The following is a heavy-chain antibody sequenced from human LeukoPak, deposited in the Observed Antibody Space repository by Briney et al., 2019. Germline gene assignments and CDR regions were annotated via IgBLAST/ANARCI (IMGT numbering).Heavy chain of an antibody. D-gene: IGHD2-2*01. CDR3: ARDASVVVVPAATHDAFDI. CDR1: GFTFSDYY. CDR2: ISSSSSYI. V-gene: IGHV3-11*06. Sequence: GGSLRLSCAASGFTFSDYYMSWIRQAPGKGLEWVSSISSSSSYIYYADSVKGRFTISRDNAKNSLYLQMNSLRAEDTAVYYCARDASVVVVPAATHDAFDIWGQGTMVTVSS. J-gene: IGHJ3*02.